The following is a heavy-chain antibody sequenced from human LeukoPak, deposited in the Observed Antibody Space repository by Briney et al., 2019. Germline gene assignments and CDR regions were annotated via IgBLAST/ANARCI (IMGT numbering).Heavy chain of an antibody. CDR2: INPNSGGT. D-gene: IGHD3-22*01. V-gene: IGHV1-2*02. CDR1: GYTFTGYY. CDR3: ARAMVVSVYYFVY. J-gene: IGHJ4*02. Sequence: AASVKVSCKASGYTFTGYYMHWVRQAPGQGLEWMGWINPNSGGTNYAQKFQGRVTMTRDTSICTAYMELSRLRSDDTALYYCARAMVVSVYYFVYWGQGTLVTVSS.